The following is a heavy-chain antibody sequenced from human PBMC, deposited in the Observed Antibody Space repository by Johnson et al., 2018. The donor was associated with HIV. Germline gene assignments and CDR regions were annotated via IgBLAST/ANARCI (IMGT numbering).Heavy chain of an antibody. CDR2: SGSGGST. Sequence: EVQLVESGGGLIQPGGSLRLSCAASGFTVSTNYMSWVRQAPGKGLEWVSTISGSGGSTYYADSVKGRFTISRDNSKNTLYLQMNSLRAEDTAVYYCARDSGKKRSSSPGPDAFDIWGQGTMVTVSS. V-gene: IGHV3-66*03. J-gene: IGHJ3*02. CDR1: GFTVSTNY. D-gene: IGHD6-6*01. CDR3: ARDSGKKRSSSPGPDAFDI.